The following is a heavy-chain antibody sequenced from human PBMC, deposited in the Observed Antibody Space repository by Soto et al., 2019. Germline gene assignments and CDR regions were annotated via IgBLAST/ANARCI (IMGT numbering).Heavy chain of an antibody. CDR2: IGTTSGYI. J-gene: IGHJ6*02. CDR3: ARVLCGDCSNYYYYSMDV. D-gene: IGHD2-21*02. V-gene: IGHV3-21*01. CDR1: GFTFGTFT. Sequence: EVQLVESGGGLVKPGKSLRLSCTASGFTFGTFTMNWVRQAPGKGLEWVSSIGTTSGYIYYADSVRGRFTISRNNAENSLYLQMDSLRAEGTAVYYCARVLCGDCSNYYYYSMDVWGQGTTVTVA.